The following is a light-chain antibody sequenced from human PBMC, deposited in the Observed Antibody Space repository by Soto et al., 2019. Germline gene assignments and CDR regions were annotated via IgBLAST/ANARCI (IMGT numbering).Light chain of an antibody. V-gene: IGKV3-15*01. CDR1: QSLTSN. Sequence: EIVMTQSPPTLSVSPGEGATLACRASQSLTSNLAWYQQKPGLAPRLLIYDVSTRATGIPARFSGSGSGTEFTLTISGLPSDDSAVYYCQQYGYWPRTFGQGTKVEI. J-gene: IGKJ1*01. CDR3: QQYGYWPRT. CDR2: DVS.